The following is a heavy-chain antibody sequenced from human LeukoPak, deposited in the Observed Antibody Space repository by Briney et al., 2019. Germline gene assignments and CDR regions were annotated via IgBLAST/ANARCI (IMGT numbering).Heavy chain of an antibody. J-gene: IGHJ4*02. CDR2: ISAYNGNT. CDR3: ARDLGIVVVPAAKDY. V-gene: IGHV1-18*01. CDR1: GYTFTRYG. D-gene: IGHD2-2*03. Sequence: GASVKVSCKASGYTFTRYGISWVRQAPGQGLEWMGWISAYNGNTNYAQKLQGRVTMTTDTSTSTAYMELRSLRSDDTAVYYCARDLGIVVVPAAKDYWGQGTLVTVSS.